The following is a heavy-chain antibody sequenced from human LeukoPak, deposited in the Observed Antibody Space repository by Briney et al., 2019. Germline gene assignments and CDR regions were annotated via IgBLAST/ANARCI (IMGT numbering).Heavy chain of an antibody. J-gene: IGHJ4*02. Sequence: GGSLRLSCAASGFTFSRFWMSWVRQAPGKGLEWVANIKQDGSEKYYVDSVKGRFTISRDNAKNSLHLQMNSLRAEDTAMYYCASASLAGDYWGQGTLVTVSS. D-gene: IGHD2-15*01. CDR2: IKQDGSEK. CDR3: ASASLAGDY. CDR1: GFTFSRFW. V-gene: IGHV3-7*01.